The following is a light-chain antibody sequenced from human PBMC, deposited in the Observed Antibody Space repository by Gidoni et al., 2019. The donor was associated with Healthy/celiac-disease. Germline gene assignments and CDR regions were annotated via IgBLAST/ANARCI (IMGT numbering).Light chain of an antibody. CDR1: QSVLYSSNNKNY. V-gene: IGKV4-1*01. CDR2: WAS. J-gene: IGKJ1*01. CDR3: QQYYSTPRT. Sequence: ILLTPSPDSLALSLGERATINCKSSQSVLYSSNNKNYLAWYQQKPGQPPKLLIYWASTRESGVPDRFSGSGSGTDFTLTISSLQAEDVAVYYCQQYYSTPRTFGQGTKVEIK.